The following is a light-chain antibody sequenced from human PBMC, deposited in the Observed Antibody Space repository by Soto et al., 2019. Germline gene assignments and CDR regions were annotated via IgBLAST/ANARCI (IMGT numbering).Light chain of an antibody. J-gene: IGKJ5*01. CDR2: DAS. CDR1: QDISNY. Sequence: DIQMTQSPSSLSASVGYRVTITCLASQDISNYLNWYQQKPGKAPKLLIYDASNLETGVPSRFSGSGSGTDFTFTISSLQPEDIATYYCQQYDNLPITFGQGTRLEIK. CDR3: QQYDNLPIT. V-gene: IGKV1-33*01.